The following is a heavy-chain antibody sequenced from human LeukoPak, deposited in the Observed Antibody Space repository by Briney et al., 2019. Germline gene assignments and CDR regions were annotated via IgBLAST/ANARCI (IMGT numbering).Heavy chain of an antibody. CDR3: ARVPTGDYYYYYMDV. CDR1: GYTFTNYD. Sequence: ASVKVSCKASGYTFTNYDINWVRQATGQGLEWMGWMNPDSGNTGYAQKFQGRVTITRNTSISTAYMELSSLRSEDTAVYYCARVPTGDYYYYYMDVWGKGTTVTVSS. J-gene: IGHJ6*03. CDR2: MNPDSGNT. V-gene: IGHV1-8*03. D-gene: IGHD4-17*01.